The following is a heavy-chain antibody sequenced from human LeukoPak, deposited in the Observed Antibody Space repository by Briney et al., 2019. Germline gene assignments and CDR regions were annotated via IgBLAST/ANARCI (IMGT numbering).Heavy chain of an antibody. V-gene: IGHV1-8*01. Sequence: GASVKVSCKASGYTFTSYDINWVRQATGQGLEWRGWMNPNSGNTGYAKKFQGRVTMTRNTSISTAYMELSSLRSEDTAVYYCARGQYYDILTGYYNAFDIWGQGTMVTVSS. CDR1: GYTFTSYD. CDR2: MNPNSGNT. CDR3: ARGQYYDILTGYYNAFDI. D-gene: IGHD3-9*01. J-gene: IGHJ3*02.